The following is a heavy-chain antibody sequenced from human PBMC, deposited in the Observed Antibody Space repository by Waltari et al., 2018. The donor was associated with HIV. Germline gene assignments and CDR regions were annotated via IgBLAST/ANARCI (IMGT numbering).Heavy chain of an antibody. CDR1: GGSFSGHS. Sequence: QVQLQQWGAGLLKPSETLSLTCAVYGGSFSGHSWSWIRQPPGKGLEWIGEINHSGSTNYNPSLKSRVNISEDTSKNQFSLRLSSVIAADTAVYYCARLTAGVIDSWGQGTLVTVSS. CDR3: ARLTAGVIDS. J-gene: IGHJ4*02. CDR2: INHSGST. V-gene: IGHV4-34*01. D-gene: IGHD6-19*01.